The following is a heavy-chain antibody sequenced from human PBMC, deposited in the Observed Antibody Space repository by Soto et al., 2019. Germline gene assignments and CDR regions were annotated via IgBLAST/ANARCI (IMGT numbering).Heavy chain of an antibody. V-gene: IGHV3-66*01. D-gene: IGHD3-10*01. CDR2: IYNGGST. Sequence: PGGSLRLSCAAFGFTVSNNYMSWVLQAPGEGLEWVSVIYNGGSTYYGDSMKGRFTISRDISQNTLYLQMNSLRVEDTAVYYCARGHYGSPPGYLDYWGQGTLVTVSS. CDR1: GFTVSNNY. J-gene: IGHJ4*02. CDR3: ARGHYGSPPGYLDY.